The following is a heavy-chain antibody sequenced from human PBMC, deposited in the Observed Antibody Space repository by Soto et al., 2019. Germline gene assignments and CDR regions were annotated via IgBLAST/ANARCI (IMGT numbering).Heavy chain of an antibody. D-gene: IGHD1-26*01. CDR2: ISYDGRKQ. V-gene: IGHV3-30*04. J-gene: IGHJ3*02. CDR1: GFAFSTYA. CDR3: ATAGEALDM. Sequence: QVHLVESGGGVAQPGRSLRLSCSASGFAFSTYAMHWLRQAPVKGLEWVAVISYDGRKQYYADSVLGRFTISRDDSKNTLYLQINSLRREDTAVYYCATAGEALDMWGQGTMVIVSS.